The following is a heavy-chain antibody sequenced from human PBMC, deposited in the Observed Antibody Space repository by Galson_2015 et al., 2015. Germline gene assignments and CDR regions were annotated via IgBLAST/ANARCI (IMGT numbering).Heavy chain of an antibody. CDR1: GFTFSSYW. CDR2: IKQDGSEK. D-gene: IGHD3-3*02. CDR3: ARDRISPPRYYYYYMDV. J-gene: IGHJ6*03. V-gene: IGHV3-7*01. Sequence: SLRLSCAASGFTFSSYWMSWVRQAPGKGLEWVANIKQDGSEKYYVDSVKGRFTISRDNAKNSLYLQMNSPRAEDTAVYYCARDRISPPRYYYYYMDVWGKGTTVTVSS.